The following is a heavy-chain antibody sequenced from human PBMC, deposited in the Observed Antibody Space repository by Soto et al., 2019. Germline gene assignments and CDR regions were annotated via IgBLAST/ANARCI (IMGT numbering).Heavy chain of an antibody. D-gene: IGHD1-26*01. CDR2: IYPGDSDT. CDR3: ARFRELPDLIRRYYFGY. CDR1: GYSFTSYW. J-gene: IGHJ4*02. Sequence: GDSLKISCKGSGYSFTSYWIGWVRQMPGKGLEWMGIIYPGDSDTRYSPSFQGQVTISADKSISTAYLQWSSLKASDTAMYYCARFRELPDLIRRYYFGYWGQGTLVTVSS. V-gene: IGHV5-51*01.